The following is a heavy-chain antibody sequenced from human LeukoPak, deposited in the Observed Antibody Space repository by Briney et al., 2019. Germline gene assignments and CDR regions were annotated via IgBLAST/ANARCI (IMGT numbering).Heavy chain of an antibody. CDR2: IYYRGST. D-gene: IGHD2-2*02. V-gene: IGHV4-39*01. J-gene: IGHJ3*01. CDR3: VRGLGVVPAAIYPWAFDV. CDR1: GGSFSSSSYY. Sequence: PSETLSLTCTVSGGSFSSSSYYWGWIRQPPGKGLEWIGNIYYRGSTKYNPSLKSRVTIFVDTSKNQFSLKLNSVTASDTAVYYCVRGLGVVPAAIYPWAFDVWGQGTMVTVSS.